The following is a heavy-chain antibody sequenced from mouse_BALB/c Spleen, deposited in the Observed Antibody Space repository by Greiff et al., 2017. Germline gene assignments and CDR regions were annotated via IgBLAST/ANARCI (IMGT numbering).Heavy chain of an antibody. CDR2: IYPSDSYT. J-gene: IGHJ4*01. CDR3: TRGKDYAMDD. V-gene: IGHV1-69*02. Sequence: QVQLKQPGAELVRPGASVKLSCKASGYTFTSYWINWVKQRPGQGLEWIGNIYPSDSYTNYNQKFKDKATLTVDKSSSTAYMQLSSPTSEDSAVYYCTRGKDYAMDDWGQGTSVTVSS. CDR1: GYTFTSYW.